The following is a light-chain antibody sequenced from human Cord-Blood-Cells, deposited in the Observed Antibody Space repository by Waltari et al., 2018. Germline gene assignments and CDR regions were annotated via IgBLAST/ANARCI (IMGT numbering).Light chain of an antibody. CDR2: DVS. CDR3: SSYTSSSTYV. V-gene: IGLV2-14*01. Sequence: QSALTQPPSVSGSPGQSITIPCTGTSSHVGGYNYVPWYQQHPGKAPKLMIYDVSNRPSGVSNRFSGSKSGNTASLTISGLQAEDEADYYCSSYTSSSTYVFGTGTKVTVL. J-gene: IGLJ1*01. CDR1: SSHVGGYNY.